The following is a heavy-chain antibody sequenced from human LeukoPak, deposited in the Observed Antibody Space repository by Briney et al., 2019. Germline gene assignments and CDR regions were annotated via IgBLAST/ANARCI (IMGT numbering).Heavy chain of an antibody. Sequence: GGSLRLSCAASDSTFTNLWMNWIRQAPGKGLEWVGLIRTTNEGGTTDYAAPIKGRFTISRDDSRNMFHLQMNSLRTEDTAVYYCATGRGFYYEHWGQGTLVPVSS. D-gene: IGHD3-16*01. V-gene: IGHV3-15*07. J-gene: IGHJ4*02. CDR2: IRTTNEGGTT. CDR1: DSTFTNLW. CDR3: ATGRGFYYEH.